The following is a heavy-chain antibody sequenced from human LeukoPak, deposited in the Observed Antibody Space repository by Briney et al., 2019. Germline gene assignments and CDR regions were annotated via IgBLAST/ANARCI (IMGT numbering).Heavy chain of an antibody. CDR1: GFSFSTFS. D-gene: IGHD2-2*01. Sequence: GGSLRLSCAASGFSFSTFSMHWVRQAPGKGLQWVAVMSYDGSNIYYADSVKGRFTISRDNSKNTLYLQMNSLRAEDTAVYYCAKDHARDIVVVPARPDYWGQGTLVTVSS. CDR3: AKDHARDIVVVPARPDY. CDR2: MSYDGSNI. J-gene: IGHJ4*02. V-gene: IGHV3-30-3*01.